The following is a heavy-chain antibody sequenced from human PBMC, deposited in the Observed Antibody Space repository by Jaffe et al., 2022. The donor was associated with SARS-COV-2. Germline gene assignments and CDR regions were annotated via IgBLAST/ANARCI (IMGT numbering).Heavy chain of an antibody. CDR1: GYTFTSYA. J-gene: IGHJ6*03. V-gene: IGHV1-3*01. D-gene: IGHD3-22*01. CDR2: INAGNGNT. Sequence: QVQLVQSGAEVKKPGASVKVSCKASGYTFTSYAMHWVRQAPGQRLEWMGWINAGNGNTKYSQKFQGRVTITRDTSASTAYMELSSLRSEDTAVYYCARGAYYDSSGYYYYYYMDVWGKGTTVTVSS. CDR3: ARGAYYDSSGYYYYYYMDV.